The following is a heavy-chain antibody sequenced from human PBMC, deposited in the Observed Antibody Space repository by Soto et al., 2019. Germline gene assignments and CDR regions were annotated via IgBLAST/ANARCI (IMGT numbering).Heavy chain of an antibody. CDR1: GGTFSSYT. CDR2: IIPILGIA. CDR3: ARDESRVYGSGSYYDY. D-gene: IGHD3-10*01. J-gene: IGHJ4*02. Sequence: ASVKVSCKASGGTFSSYTISWVRQAPGQGLEWMGRIIPILGIANYAQKFQGRVTITADKSTSTAYMELSSLRSEDTAVYYCARDESRVYGSGSYYDYWGQGTLVTSPQ. V-gene: IGHV1-69*04.